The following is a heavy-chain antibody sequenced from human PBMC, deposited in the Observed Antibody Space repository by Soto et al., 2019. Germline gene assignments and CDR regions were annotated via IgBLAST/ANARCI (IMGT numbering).Heavy chain of an antibody. CDR2: ISAGNGDT. D-gene: IGHD6-13*01. Sequence: ASVKVSCKASGYTFTDHALHWVRQAPGQRLEWMGWISAGNGDTKYSQRFKDRVTITRDTSANTAYLGLSSLESEDTAVYFCARVSSSTWGYYFDCWGQGILVTV. CDR1: GYTFTDHA. V-gene: IGHV1-3*01. CDR3: ARVSSSTWGYYFDC. J-gene: IGHJ4*02.